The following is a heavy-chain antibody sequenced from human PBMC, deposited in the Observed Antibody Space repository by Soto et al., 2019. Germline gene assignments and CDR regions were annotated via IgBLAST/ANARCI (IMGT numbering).Heavy chain of an antibody. D-gene: IGHD6-19*01. CDR2: IYYSGST. Sequence: QLQLHESGPGLVKPSETLSLTCAVSGDSMSSSDYYWGWIRQPPGKGLEWIGSIYYSGSTYYNPSPQCRVAISVDTSKNQFSLKLKSVTAADTAIYYCARRTVNIRTFYSGLKTHCFDYWGQGAPVTVSS. V-gene: IGHV4-39*01. CDR3: ARRTVNIRTFYSGLKTHCFDY. CDR1: GDSMSSSDYY. J-gene: IGHJ4*02.